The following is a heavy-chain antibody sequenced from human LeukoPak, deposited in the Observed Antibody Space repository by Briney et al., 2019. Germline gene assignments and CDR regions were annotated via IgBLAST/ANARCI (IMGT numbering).Heavy chain of an antibody. CDR2: INHSGST. CDR3: ASSAYSSSWYNWFDP. J-gene: IGHJ5*02. D-gene: IGHD6-13*01. Sequence: SEPLSLTCAVYGGSFSGYYWSWIRQPPGRGLEWIGEINHSGSTNYNPSLKSRVTISVDTSNNQFSLKLSSVTAADTAVYYGASSAYSSSWYNWFDPWGERTLVTVSS. CDR1: GGSFSGYY. V-gene: IGHV4-34*01.